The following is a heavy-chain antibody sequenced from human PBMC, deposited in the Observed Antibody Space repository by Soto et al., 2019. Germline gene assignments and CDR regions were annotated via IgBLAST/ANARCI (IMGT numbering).Heavy chain of an antibody. CDR1: GGTFSSYA. J-gene: IGHJ4*02. CDR2: IIPIFGTA. Sequence: GASVKVSCKASGGTFSSYAISWVRQAPGQGLEWMGGIIPIFGTANYAQKFQGRVTITADESMSTAYMELSSLRSEDTAVYYCARGSRWATVVTPGFDYWGQGTLVTVSS. V-gene: IGHV1-69*13. CDR3: ARGSRWATVVTPGFDY. D-gene: IGHD4-17*01.